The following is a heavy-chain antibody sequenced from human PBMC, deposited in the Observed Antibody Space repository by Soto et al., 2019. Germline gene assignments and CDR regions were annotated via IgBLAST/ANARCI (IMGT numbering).Heavy chain of an antibody. CDR2: TYYRSRWYN. Sequence: SQTLSLTCAISGDSVSSNSAAWNWIRQSPSRGLEWLGRTYYRSRWYNDYAVSVKSRITVNPDTSKNQFSLHLNSVTPEDTAVYYCARHPSGYSSSWPIFDYWGQGTLVTVSS. V-gene: IGHV6-1*01. CDR1: GDSVSSNSAA. D-gene: IGHD6-13*01. CDR3: ARHPSGYSSSWPIFDY. J-gene: IGHJ4*02.